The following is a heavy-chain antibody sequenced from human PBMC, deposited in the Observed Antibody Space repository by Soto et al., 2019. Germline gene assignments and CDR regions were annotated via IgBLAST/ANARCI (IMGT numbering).Heavy chain of an antibody. D-gene: IGHD6-6*01. CDR1: GFTFSSYG. CDR3: AKDHSSSSPVTPLIDY. V-gene: IGHV3-30*18. Sequence: QVQLVESGGGVVQPGRSLRLSCAASGFTFSSYGMHWVRQAPGKGLEWVAVISYDGSNKYYADSVKGRFTISRDNSKNXLYLQMNSLRAEDTAVYYCAKDHSSSSPVTPLIDYWGQGTLVTVSS. CDR2: ISYDGSNK. J-gene: IGHJ4*02.